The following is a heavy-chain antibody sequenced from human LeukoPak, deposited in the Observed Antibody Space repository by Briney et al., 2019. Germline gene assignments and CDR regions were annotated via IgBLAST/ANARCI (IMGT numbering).Heavy chain of an antibody. Sequence: GGSLRLPCAASGFTFSNYWMSWVRQAPGKGLECVARVKPDGVEKYYMDSVKGRFTISRDNAKNSLYLQMNSLRAEDTAVYYCATNVHQWGQGTLVTVSS. J-gene: IGHJ4*02. D-gene: IGHD2-8*01. CDR1: GFTFSNYW. CDR3: ATNVHQ. V-gene: IGHV3-7*01. CDR2: VKPDGVEK.